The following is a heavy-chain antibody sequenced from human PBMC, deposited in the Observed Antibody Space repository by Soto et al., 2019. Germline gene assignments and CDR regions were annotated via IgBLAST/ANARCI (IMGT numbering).Heavy chain of an antibody. CDR2: IYYSGST. J-gene: IGHJ6*02. D-gene: IGHD6-6*01. CDR3: ARVFPLKYSSSYYYYGMDV. CDR1: GGSISSYY. Sequence: TLSLTCTVSGGSISSYYWSWIRQPPGKGLEWIGYIYYSGSTNYNPSLKSRVTISVDTSKNQFSLKLSSVTAADTAVYYCARVFPLKYSSSYYYYGMDVWGQGTTVTVSS. V-gene: IGHV4-59*01.